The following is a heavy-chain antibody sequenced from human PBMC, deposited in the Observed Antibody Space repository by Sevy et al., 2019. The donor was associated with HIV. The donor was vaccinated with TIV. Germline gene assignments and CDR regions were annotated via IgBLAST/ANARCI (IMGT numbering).Heavy chain of an antibody. J-gene: IGHJ4*02. CDR1: GGAFSSYG. CDR3: ARGGGNGWYYFDY. CDR2: IIPILGTV. D-gene: IGHD6-19*01. V-gene: IGHV1-69*13. Sequence: ASVKVSCKASGGAFSSYGISWVRQATGQGLEWMGGIIPILGTVNYGKKFQGRVTITADESTKTAYMGLSSLRSEDTAVYYCARGGGNGWYYFDYWGQETLVTVSS.